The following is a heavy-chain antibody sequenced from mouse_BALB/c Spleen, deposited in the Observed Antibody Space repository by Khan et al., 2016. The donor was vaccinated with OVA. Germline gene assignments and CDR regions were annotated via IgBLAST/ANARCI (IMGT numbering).Heavy chain of an antibody. CDR3: ANLCGSPGAF. CDR1: GFNIKDTY. Sequence: EVQLVESGAELVKPGASVKLSCSASGFNIKDTYIHWMKQRPEQGLEWIGRIDPPNDDSKYGPKFQAKATLTADTSSNTAYLQLSSLTSEDTAVYYCANLCGSPGAFWGQGTLVSVSA. V-gene: IGHV14-3*02. D-gene: IGHD1-1*02. CDR2: IDPPNDDS. J-gene: IGHJ3*01.